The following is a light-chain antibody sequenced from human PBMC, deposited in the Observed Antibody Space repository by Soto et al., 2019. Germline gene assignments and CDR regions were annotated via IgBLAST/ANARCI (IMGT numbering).Light chain of an antibody. V-gene: IGLV1-40*01. Sequence: QSVLTQPPSVSGAPGQRVTISCTGSSSNIGAGYDVHWYQQLPGTAPKLLIYGNSNRPSGVPDRFSGSKSGTSASLAITGXXAXXXXXYXCQSYDSSLSGSVVFGGGTKLTVL. J-gene: IGLJ3*02. CDR3: QSYDSSLSGSVV. CDR2: GNS. CDR1: SSNIGAGYD.